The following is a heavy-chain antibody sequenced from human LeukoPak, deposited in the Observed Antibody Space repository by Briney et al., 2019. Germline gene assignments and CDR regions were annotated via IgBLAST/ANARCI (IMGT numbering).Heavy chain of an antibody. CDR2: ISAYNGNT. CDR1: GYTFASYG. J-gene: IGHJ4*02. CDR3: ARDGLGGRAMVTEPDY. V-gene: IGHV1-18*04. D-gene: IGHD5-18*01. Sequence: ASVKVSCKAFGYTFASYGISWVRQAPGQGLEWMGWISAYNGNTNYAQKLQGRVTMNTDTSTSTAYMELRSLRSDDTAVYYCARDGLGGRAMVTEPDYWGQGTLVTVSS.